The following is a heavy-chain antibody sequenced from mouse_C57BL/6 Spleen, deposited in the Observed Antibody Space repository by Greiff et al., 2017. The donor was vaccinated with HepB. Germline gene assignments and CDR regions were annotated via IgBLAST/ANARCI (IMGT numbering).Heavy chain of an antibody. D-gene: IGHD3-2*02. V-gene: IGHV1-39*01. CDR1: GYSFTDYN. CDR3: ARDRDSSGAWFAY. Sequence: EVQLQHSGPELVKPGASVKISCKASGYSFTDYNMNWVKQSNGKSLEWIGVINPNYGTTSYNQKFKGKATLTVDQSASTAYMQINSLTSEDSAVYYCARDRDSSGAWFAYWGQGTLVTVSA. CDR2: INPNYGTT. J-gene: IGHJ3*01.